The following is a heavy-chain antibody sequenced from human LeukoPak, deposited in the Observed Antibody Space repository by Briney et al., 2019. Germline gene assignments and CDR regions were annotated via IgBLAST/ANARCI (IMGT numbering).Heavy chain of an antibody. CDR3: ARDEDNSXXYXXYMDV. Sequence: SETLSLTCTVSGGSISSYYWSWIRQPPGKGLEWIGYIYYSGSTNYNPSLKSRATISIDGSKNQFSLKLSYVTAADTAVYYCARDEDNSXXYXXYMDVXGKGTTXTVS. CDR1: GGSISSYY. J-gene: IGHJ6*03. V-gene: IGHV4-59*01. CDR2: IYYSGST. D-gene: IGHD3-22*01.